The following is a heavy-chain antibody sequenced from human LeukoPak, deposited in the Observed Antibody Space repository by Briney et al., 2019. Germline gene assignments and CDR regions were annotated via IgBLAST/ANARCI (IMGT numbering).Heavy chain of an antibody. CDR2: IKGDGSST. Sequence: AGGSLRLSCAASGFTFSSYWMHWVRHTPGKGLVWVSRIKGDGSSTSYADSVKGRFTISRDNAKNSLYLQMNSLRAEDTGVYYCAKDSYSKGDYWGQGVLVTVSS. D-gene: IGHD5-18*01. CDR1: GFTFSSYW. CDR3: AKDSYSKGDY. J-gene: IGHJ4*02. V-gene: IGHV3-74*01.